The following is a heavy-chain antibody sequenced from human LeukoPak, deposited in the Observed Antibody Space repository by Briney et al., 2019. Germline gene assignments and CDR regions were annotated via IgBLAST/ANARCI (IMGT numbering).Heavy chain of an antibody. CDR3: ARDSGYDGDY. Sequence: ASVKVSCKASGHTFISYQMHWVRQAPGQGLEWMGIINPSGGSTSYAQKFQGRVTMTRDTSTSTVYMELSSLRSEDTAVYYCARDSGYDGDYWGQGTLVTVSS. CDR2: INPSGGST. V-gene: IGHV1-46*01. D-gene: IGHD5-12*01. J-gene: IGHJ4*02. CDR1: GHTFISYQ.